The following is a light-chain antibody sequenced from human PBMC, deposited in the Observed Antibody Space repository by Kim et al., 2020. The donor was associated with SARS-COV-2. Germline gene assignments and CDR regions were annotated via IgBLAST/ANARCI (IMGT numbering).Light chain of an antibody. V-gene: IGLV3-1*01. CDR2: QDS. Sequence: SYELMQPPSVSVSPGQTASITCSGDKLGDKNASWYQQKPGQPPVLVIYQDSKRPSGIPERFSGSNSGNTATLTISGTQAMDEADYYCQAWDSSTEVFGGGTKLTVL. CDR3: QAWDSSTEV. CDR1: KLGDKN. J-gene: IGLJ3*02.